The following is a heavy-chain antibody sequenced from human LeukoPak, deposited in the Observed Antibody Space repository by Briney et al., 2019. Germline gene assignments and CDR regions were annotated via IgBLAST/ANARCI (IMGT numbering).Heavy chain of an antibody. D-gene: IGHD2-15*01. Sequence: GGSLRLSCAASGFTFSSYDMHWVRQATGKGLEWVSAIGTAGDTYYPGSVKGRFTISRENAKNSLYLQMSSLRAGDTAVYYCARGYCSGGSCAGVWAFDIWGQGTMVTVSS. CDR1: GFTFSSYD. V-gene: IGHV3-13*01. CDR3: ARGYCSGGSCAGVWAFDI. CDR2: IGTAGDT. J-gene: IGHJ3*02.